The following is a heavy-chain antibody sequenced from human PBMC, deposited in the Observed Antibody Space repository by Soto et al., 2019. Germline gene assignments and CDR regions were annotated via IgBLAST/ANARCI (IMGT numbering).Heavy chain of an antibody. CDR2: IWYDGSNK. Sequence: GGSLRLSCAASGFTFSSYGMHWVRQAPGKGLEWVAVIWYDGSNKYYADSVKGRFTISRDNSKNTLYLQMNSLRAEDTAVYYCATSWFGELSLPGPFDYWGQGTLVTVSS. CDR1: GFTFSSYG. V-gene: IGHV3-33*01. J-gene: IGHJ4*02. D-gene: IGHD3-10*01. CDR3: ATSWFGELSLPGPFDY.